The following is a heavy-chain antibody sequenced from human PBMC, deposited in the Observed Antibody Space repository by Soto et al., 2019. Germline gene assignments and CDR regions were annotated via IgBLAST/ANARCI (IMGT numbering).Heavy chain of an antibody. CDR1: GYSFSSYW. D-gene: IGHD1-20*01. Sequence: GESLKISCQASGYSFSSYWITWVRQVPGKGLEWMGRIAPSGSYANYSPSFQGRVTISADKSNTTAYLQLGRLEASDTAIYYCARRLTNPTAIIGRTEFDYWGQGTLVTVSS. J-gene: IGHJ4*02. V-gene: IGHV5-10-1*01. CDR3: ARRLTNPTAIIGRTEFDY. CDR2: IAPSGSYA.